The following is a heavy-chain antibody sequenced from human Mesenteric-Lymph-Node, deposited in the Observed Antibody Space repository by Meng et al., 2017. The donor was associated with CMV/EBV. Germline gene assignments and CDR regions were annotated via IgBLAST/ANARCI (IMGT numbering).Heavy chain of an antibody. J-gene: IGHJ4*02. CDR1: GFTFSSYA. D-gene: IGHD2-2*01. CDR3: AKDGLPAALIFQKYFDY. CDR2: ISGSGGST. V-gene: IGHV3-23*01. Sequence: GGSLRLSCAASGFTFSSYAMSWVRQAPGKGLEWVSAISGSGGSTYYADSVKGRFTISRDNSKNTLYLQMNSLRAEDTAVYYCAKDGLPAALIFQKYFDYWGQGTLVTVSS.